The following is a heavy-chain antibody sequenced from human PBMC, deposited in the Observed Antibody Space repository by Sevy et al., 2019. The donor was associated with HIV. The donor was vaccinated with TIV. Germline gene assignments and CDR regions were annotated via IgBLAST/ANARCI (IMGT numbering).Heavy chain of an antibody. CDR3: ARDRGIAVAGSFNYGMDV. D-gene: IGHD6-19*01. Sequence: GGSLRLSCAASGFTVSSNYMSWVRQAPGKGLEWVSVIYSGGSTYYADSVKGRFTISRDNSKNTLYLQMNSLRAEDTAVYYCARDRGIAVAGSFNYGMDVWGQGTTVTVSS. CDR2: IYSGGST. CDR1: GFTVSSNY. V-gene: IGHV3-53*01. J-gene: IGHJ6*02.